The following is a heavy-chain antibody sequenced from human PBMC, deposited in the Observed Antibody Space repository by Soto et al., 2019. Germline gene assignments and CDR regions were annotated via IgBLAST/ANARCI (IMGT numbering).Heavy chain of an antibody. D-gene: IGHD2-2*01. CDR1: GGSISSYY. J-gene: IGHJ6*02. Sequence: SETLSLTCTVSGGSISSYYWSWIRQPPGKGLEWIGYIYYSGSTNYNPSLKSRVTISVDTSKNQFSLKLSSVTAADTAVYYCARVRSSSYYYYYGMDVWGQGTTDTVSS. CDR3: ARVRSSSYYYYYGMDV. V-gene: IGHV4-59*01. CDR2: IYYSGST.